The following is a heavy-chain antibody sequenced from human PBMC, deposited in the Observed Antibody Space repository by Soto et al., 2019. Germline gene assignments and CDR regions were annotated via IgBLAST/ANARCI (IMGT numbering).Heavy chain of an antibody. V-gene: IGHV4-59*01. CDR3: ARAVITPLYLHYGMDV. Sequence: PSETLSLTCTVSGGSISSYYWSWIRQPPGKGLEWIGYIYYSGSTNYNPSLKSRVTISVDTSKNQFSLKLSSVTAADTAVYYCARAVITPLYLHYGMDVWGQGTTVTVS. CDR1: GGSISSYY. J-gene: IGHJ6*02. CDR2: IYYSGST. D-gene: IGHD3-22*01.